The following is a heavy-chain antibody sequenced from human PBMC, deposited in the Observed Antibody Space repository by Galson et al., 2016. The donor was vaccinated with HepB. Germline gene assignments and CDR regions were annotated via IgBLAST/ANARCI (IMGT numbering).Heavy chain of an antibody. V-gene: IGHV1-2*02. CDR3: TKEFTDPDSDCRSGWGYYHGMDV. CDR2: INPKTNAT. J-gene: IGHJ6*02. Sequence: SVKVSCKASGYTFTDYNIHWVRQAPGHGLEWLGWINPKTNATKFALKFQGRVTLTTDTSINTAYMELRSLGSDDTAVYYCTKEFTDPDSDCRSGWGYYHGMDVWGEGTTVTVSS. CDR1: GYTFTDYN. D-gene: IGHD3-3*01.